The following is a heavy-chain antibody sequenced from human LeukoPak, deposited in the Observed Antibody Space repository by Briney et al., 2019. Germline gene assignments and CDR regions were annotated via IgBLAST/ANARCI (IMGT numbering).Heavy chain of an antibody. CDR2: INHSGST. D-gene: IGHD5-18*01. CDR1: GGSFSGYY. Sequence: PSETLSLTCAVDGGSFSGYYWNWIRQPPGEGLEWIGEINHSGSTNYNPSLKSRVTISVDTSKNQFSLKLSSVTAADTAVYYCAVEGYGRRFDYWGQGTLVTVSS. J-gene: IGHJ4*02. V-gene: IGHV4-34*01. CDR3: AVEGYGRRFDY.